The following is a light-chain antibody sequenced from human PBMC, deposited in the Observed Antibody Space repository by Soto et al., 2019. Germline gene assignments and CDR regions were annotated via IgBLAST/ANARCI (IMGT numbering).Light chain of an antibody. CDR2: GAS. J-gene: IGKJ4*02. Sequence: EILMTQSPATLSVSPGERVILSCRASQSVGSTLAWYQQKPGQAPRLLIRGASTRATGVPARFSGSGSGTEFPPTISSLQSEDVADYYCQQYSTSLTFGGGTTLEIK. CDR1: QSVGST. V-gene: IGKV3-15*01. CDR3: QQYSTSLT.